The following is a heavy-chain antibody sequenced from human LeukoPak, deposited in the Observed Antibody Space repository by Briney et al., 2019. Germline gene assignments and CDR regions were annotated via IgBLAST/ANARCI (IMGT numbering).Heavy chain of an antibody. J-gene: IGHJ6*02. D-gene: IGHD3-9*01. Sequence: GASVKVSCKASGYTFTSYGISWVRQAPGQGLEWMGWISAYNGNTNYAQKLQGRVTMTTDTSTSTAYMELRSLRSDDTAVYYCARAKYFDWEDYYYGMDVWSQGTTVTVSS. V-gene: IGHV1-18*01. CDR1: GYTFTSYG. CDR2: ISAYNGNT. CDR3: ARAKYFDWEDYYYGMDV.